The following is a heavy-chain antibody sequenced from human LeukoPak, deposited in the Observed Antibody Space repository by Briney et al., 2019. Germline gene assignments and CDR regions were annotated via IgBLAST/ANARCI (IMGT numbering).Heavy chain of an antibody. CDR2: TYYSGST. D-gene: IGHD2-15*01. CDR3: AREFRRHCSGGSCSNNWFAA. Sequence: SETLSLTCTVSGGSISSYYWSWLRQPPGKGLEWIGYTYYSGSTNYNPSLKSRVTISVDTSKNEFSVQRSSVPAAAAAVYYCAREFRRHCSGGSCSNNWFAAWGQGTLVTVSS. J-gene: IGHJ5*02. CDR1: GGSISSYY. V-gene: IGHV4-59*01.